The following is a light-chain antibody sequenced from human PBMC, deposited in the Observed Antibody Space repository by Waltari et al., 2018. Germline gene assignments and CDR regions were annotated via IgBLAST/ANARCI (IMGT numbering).Light chain of an antibody. CDR1: QSVSTY. V-gene: IGKV3-11*01. J-gene: IGKJ4*01. CDR3: QHRFNWPLT. CDR2: DAS. Sequence: EIVLTQSPATLSLSPGDGAPLSCRASQSVSTYLAWYQEKPGQAPRLLIYDASNRATGIPARFSGSGSGTDFTLTISGLEPEDSAVYYCQHRFNWPLTFGGGTKVEIK.